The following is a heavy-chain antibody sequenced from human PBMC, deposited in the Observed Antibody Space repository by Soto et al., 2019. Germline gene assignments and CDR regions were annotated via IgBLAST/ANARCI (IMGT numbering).Heavy chain of an antibody. CDR1: GFTFSSYS. CDR2: ISSSSSTI. J-gene: IGHJ6*02. D-gene: IGHD2-15*01. Sequence: GGSLRLSCAASGFTFSSYSMNWVRQAPGKGLEWVSYISSSSSTIYYADSVKGRFTISRDNAKNSLYLQMNSLRDEDTAVYYCARDRSGGIYYYYGMDVWGQGTTVTVSS. CDR3: ARDRSGGIYYYYGMDV. V-gene: IGHV3-48*02.